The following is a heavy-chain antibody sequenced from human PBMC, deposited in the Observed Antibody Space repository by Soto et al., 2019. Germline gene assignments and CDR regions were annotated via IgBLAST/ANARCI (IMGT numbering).Heavy chain of an antibody. J-gene: IGHJ4*02. CDR2: IRSKAYGGTT. CDR3: TRDDIRSITIFGVVIRFDY. CDR1: GFTFGDYA. V-gene: IGHV3-49*03. D-gene: IGHD3-3*01. Sequence: GGSLRLSCTASGFTFGDYAMSWFRQAPGKGLEWVGFIRSKAYGGTTEYAASVKGRFTISRDDSKSIAYLQMNSLKTEDTAVYYCTRDDIRSITIFGVVIRFDYWGQGTLVTVSS.